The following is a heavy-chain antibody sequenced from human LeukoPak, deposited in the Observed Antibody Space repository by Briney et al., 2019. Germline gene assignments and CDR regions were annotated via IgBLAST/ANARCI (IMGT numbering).Heavy chain of an antibody. CDR2: ISSTGSTI. V-gene: IGHV3-48*03. J-gene: IGHJ3*02. Sequence: GGSLRLSCAASGFTFDDYGMSWVRQAPEKGLEWVSYISSTGSTIYYADSVKGRFTISRDNAKKSLYLQMNSLRVEDTAVYYCVRDGGFPGTTGTYEIWGQGTMVSVSP. CDR3: VRDGGFPGTTGTYEI. CDR1: GFTFDDYG. D-gene: IGHD1-7*01.